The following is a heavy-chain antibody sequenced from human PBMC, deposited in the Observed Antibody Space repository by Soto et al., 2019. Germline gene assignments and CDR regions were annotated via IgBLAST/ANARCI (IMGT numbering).Heavy chain of an antibody. J-gene: IGHJ4*02. Sequence: PGGSLRLSCAASGFTFSSYGMHWVRQAPGKGLEWVAVIWYDGSNKYYADSVKGRFTISRDNSRNTVYLQMNNLRAEDTAVYYCAKDPDYYDFWSGPVVDWGQGTLVTVSS. D-gene: IGHD3-3*01. CDR2: IWYDGSNK. CDR3: AKDPDYYDFWSGPVVD. V-gene: IGHV3-33*06. CDR1: GFTFSSYG.